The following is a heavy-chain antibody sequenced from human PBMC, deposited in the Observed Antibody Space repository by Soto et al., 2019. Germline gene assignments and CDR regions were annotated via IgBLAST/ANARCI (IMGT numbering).Heavy chain of an antibody. V-gene: IGHV1-69*13. CDR3: ARGDYYDSSGYYPDFDY. CDR2: IIPIFGTA. J-gene: IGHJ4*02. D-gene: IGHD3-22*01. Sequence: SVKVSCKASGGTFSSYAISWVRQAPGQGLEWMGGIIPIFGTANYAQKFQGRVTITADESTSTAYMELSSLRSEDTAVYYCARGDYYDSSGYYPDFDYWGQGTLVTVSS. CDR1: GGTFSSYA.